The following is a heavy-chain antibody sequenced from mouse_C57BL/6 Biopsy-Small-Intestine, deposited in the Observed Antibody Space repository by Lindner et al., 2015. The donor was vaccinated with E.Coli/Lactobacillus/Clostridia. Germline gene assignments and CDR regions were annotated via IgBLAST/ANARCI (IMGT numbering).Heavy chain of an antibody. CDR3: ARDGYGDYLYFDY. D-gene: IGHD2-13*01. J-gene: IGHJ2*01. V-gene: IGHV1-14*01. CDR1: GYTFTSYV. CDR2: INPYNDGT. Sequence: VQLQESGPELVKPGASVKMSCKASGYTFTSYVVHWVKQKPGQGLEWIGYINPYNDGTKYNEKFKGKATLTSDKSSSTAYMELSSLTSVDSAVYYCARDGYGDYLYFDYWGQGTTLTVSS.